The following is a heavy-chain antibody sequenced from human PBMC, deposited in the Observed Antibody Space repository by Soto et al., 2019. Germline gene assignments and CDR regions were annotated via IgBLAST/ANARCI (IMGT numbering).Heavy chain of an antibody. CDR1: GYTFTTYY. CDR3: AREGHNSYYGMDV. CDR2: INPSGTGA. J-gene: IGHJ6*02. V-gene: IGHV1-46*01. Sequence: ASVKVSCKASGYTFTTYYMHWLRQAPGQGLEWVGVINPSGTGATYAQNFQGRVIMTRDTSTSTVYMELSSLRSEDTAVYYCAREGHNSYYGMDVWGQGTTVTVSS.